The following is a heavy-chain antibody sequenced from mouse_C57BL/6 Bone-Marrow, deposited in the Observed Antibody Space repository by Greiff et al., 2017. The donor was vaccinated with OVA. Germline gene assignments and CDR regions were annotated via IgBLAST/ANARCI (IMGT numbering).Heavy chain of an antibody. CDR3: VRHGYYAMEY. V-gene: IGHV10-1*01. CDR2: IRSKSNNYAT. Sequence: EVKVVESGGGLVQPKGSLKLSCAASGFSFNTYAMNWVRQAPGKGLEWVARIRSKSNNYATYYADSVKDRFTISRDDSESMLYLQMNNLKTEDTAMYDGVRHGYYAMEYGGQGTSVTVSS. J-gene: IGHJ4*01. CDR1: GFSFNTYA.